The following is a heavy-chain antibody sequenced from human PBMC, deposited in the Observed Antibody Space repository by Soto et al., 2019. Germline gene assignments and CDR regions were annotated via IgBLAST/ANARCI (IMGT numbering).Heavy chain of an antibody. V-gene: IGHV4-30-4*08. CDR2: IFNSGTGNT. CDR1: GGSITSGDYH. Sequence: RSLTCTVSGGSITSGDYHWSWIRQPPGKGLEWIGYIFNSGTGNTYYNPSLKSRVTISIDTSKNQFSLRLSSVTATDTAVYYCARAIVVMSAIDWFDPWGQGALVTGSS. CDR3: ARAIVVMSAIDWFDP. D-gene: IGHD2-21*01. J-gene: IGHJ5*02.